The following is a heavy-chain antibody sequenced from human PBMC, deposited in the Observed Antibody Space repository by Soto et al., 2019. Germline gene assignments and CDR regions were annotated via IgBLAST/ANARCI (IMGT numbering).Heavy chain of an antibody. J-gene: IGHJ5*02. Sequence: EVQLVPSGAEVKKPGESLKISCKGSGYSFTSYWIGWVRQMPGKGLEWMGIIYPGDSDTRYSPSFQGQVTISADKSISTAYLQWSSLKASDTAMYYCARSYYYGSGSYGWFDPWGQGTLVTVSS. D-gene: IGHD3-10*01. CDR3: ARSYYYGSGSYGWFDP. CDR1: GYSFTSYW. CDR2: IYPGDSDT. V-gene: IGHV5-51*01.